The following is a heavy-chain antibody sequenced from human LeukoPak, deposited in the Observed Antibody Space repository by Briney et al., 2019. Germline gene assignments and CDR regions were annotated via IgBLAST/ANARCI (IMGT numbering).Heavy chain of an antibody. V-gene: IGHV4-31*03. Sequence: SQTLSLTCTVSGGSISSGGYYWSWIRQHPGKGLEWIGYIYYSGSTNYNPSLKSRVTISVDTSKNQFSLKLSSVTAADTAVYYCARHEVAYYYDSSDPRENDYWGQGTLVTVSS. CDR1: GGSISSGGYY. CDR3: ARHEVAYYYDSSDPRENDY. D-gene: IGHD3-22*01. J-gene: IGHJ4*02. CDR2: IYYSGST.